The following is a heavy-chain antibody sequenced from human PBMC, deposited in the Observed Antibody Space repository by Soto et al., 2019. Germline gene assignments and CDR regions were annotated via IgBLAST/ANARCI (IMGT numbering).Heavy chain of an antibody. D-gene: IGHD5-18*01. V-gene: IGHV1-3*01. Sequence: ASVKVSCKASGYTFISYAMHWVRQAPGQRLEWMGWINAGNGNTKYSQKFQGRVTITRDTSTSTAYMELSSLRSEDTAVYYCARGLLRGIQLWPRFDYWGQGTLVTVSS. CDR1: GYTFISYA. CDR2: INAGNGNT. J-gene: IGHJ4*02. CDR3: ARGLLRGIQLWPRFDY.